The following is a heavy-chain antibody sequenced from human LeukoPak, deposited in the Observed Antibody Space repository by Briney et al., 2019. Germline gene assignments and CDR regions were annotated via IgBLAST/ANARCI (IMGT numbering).Heavy chain of an antibody. CDR3: ARSPLIHYDILTGYYTDRRDYYGMDV. J-gene: IGHJ6*02. CDR2: IKQDGSEK. CDR1: GFTFSSYW. Sequence: QAGGSLRLSCAASGFTFSSYWMSWVRQAPGKGLEWVANIKQDGSEKYYVDSVKGRFTISRDNAKNSLYLQMNSLRAEDTAVYYCARSPLIHYDILTGYYTDRRDYYGMDVWGQGTTVTVSS. V-gene: IGHV3-7*01. D-gene: IGHD3-9*01.